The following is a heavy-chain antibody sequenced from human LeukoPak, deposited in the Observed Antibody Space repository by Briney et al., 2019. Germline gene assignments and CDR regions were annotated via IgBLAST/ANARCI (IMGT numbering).Heavy chain of an antibody. CDR1: GSTFSSYA. V-gene: IGHV3-30-3*01. Sequence: GGSLRLSCAASGSTFSSYAMHWVRQAPGKGLEWVAVISYDGSNKYYADSVKGRFTISRDNSKNTLYLQMNSLRAEDTAVYYCAREMATISSAFDIWGQGTMVTVSS. J-gene: IGHJ3*02. CDR3: AREMATISSAFDI. CDR2: ISYDGSNK. D-gene: IGHD5-24*01.